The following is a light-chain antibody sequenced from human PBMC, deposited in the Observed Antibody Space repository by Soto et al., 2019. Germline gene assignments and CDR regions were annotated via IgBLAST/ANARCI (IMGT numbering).Light chain of an antibody. CDR3: TALSANRVYL. V-gene: IGLV2-14*01. CDR1: SSDVGGYNY. J-gene: IGLJ1*01. Sequence: QSVLTQPASVSGSPGQSITISCTGTSSDVGGYNYVSWYQQHPGKAPKLMIYEVSNRPSGVSNRFSGSKSGNTASLTISGLQAEDEADYYCTALSANRVYLFGPGTKVTVL. CDR2: EVS.